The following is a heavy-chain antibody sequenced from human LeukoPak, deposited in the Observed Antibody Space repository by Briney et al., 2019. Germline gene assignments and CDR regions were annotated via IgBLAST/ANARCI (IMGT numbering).Heavy chain of an antibody. CDR1: GFTFSDYY. J-gene: IGHJ4*02. CDR3: ASLYGDYALHPTDY. V-gene: IGHV3-11*01. Sequence: GGSLRLSCAASGFTFSDYYMSWIRQAPGKGLEWVSYISSSGSTIYYADSVKGRFTISRDNAKNSLYLQMNSLRAEDTAVYYCASLYGDYALHPTDYWGQGTLVTVSS. D-gene: IGHD4-17*01. CDR2: ISSSGSTI.